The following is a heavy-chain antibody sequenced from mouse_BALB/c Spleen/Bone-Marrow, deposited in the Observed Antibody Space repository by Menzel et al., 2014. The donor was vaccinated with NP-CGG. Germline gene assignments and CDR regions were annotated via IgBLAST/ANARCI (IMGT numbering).Heavy chain of an antibody. Sequence: DVHLVESGGGLVQPGGSRKLSCAASGFTFSSFGMHWVRQAPEKGLEWVAYISSGSSTIYYADTVKGRFTISRDNPKNTLFLQMTSLRSEDTAMYYCARHYGTIYYYAMDYWGQGTSVTVSS. J-gene: IGHJ4*01. CDR3: ARHYGTIYYYAMDY. CDR1: GFTFSSFG. D-gene: IGHD2-1*01. CDR2: ISSGSSTI. V-gene: IGHV5-17*02.